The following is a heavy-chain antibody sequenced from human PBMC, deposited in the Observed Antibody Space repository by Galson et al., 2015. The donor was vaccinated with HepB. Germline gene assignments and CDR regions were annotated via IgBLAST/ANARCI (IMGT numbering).Heavy chain of an antibody. J-gene: IGHJ4*02. D-gene: IGHD2-2*02. CDR2: IWNDGSNN. V-gene: IGHV3-33*01. CDR3: ARDGAVVVPAAIFRGPRYYFDY. CDR1: GFTFSSYG. Sequence: SLRLSCAASGFTFSSYGMHWVRQAPGKGLEWVAVIWNDGSNNYYADSVKGRFTISRDNSKNTLYLQMNSLRAEDTAVYYCARDGAVVVPAAIFRGPRYYFDYWGQGTLVTVSS.